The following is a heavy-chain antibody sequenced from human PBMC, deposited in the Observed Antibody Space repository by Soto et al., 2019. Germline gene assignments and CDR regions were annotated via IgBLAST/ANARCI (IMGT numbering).Heavy chain of an antibody. CDR1: GDSISTFY. V-gene: IGHV4-59*01. J-gene: IGHJ4*02. CDR3: ARGRTVRNYADDSSDYFYFFDY. CDR2: VYYTGST. D-gene: IGHD3-22*01. Sequence: ETLSLTCTVSGDSISTFYCGWMRQSPGKELEWIGYVYYTGSTNYNPSLKSRVTISVDRSKNQFSLKLTSANAADTAVYYCARGRTVRNYADDSSDYFYFFDYWGQGTQVTVYS.